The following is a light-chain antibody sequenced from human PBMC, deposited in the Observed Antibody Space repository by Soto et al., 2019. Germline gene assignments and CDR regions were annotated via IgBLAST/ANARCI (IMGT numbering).Light chain of an antibody. CDR3: SSYTSSNTLEV. V-gene: IGLV2-14*02. Sequence: QSALTQPASVSGSPGQSITISCTGTSNDVGRYNLVSWYQHHPGKAPKLIIYEATKRPSGVSDRFSGSKSGNTASLTISGLQAADEADYYCSSYTSSNTLEVFGVGTKVTVL. J-gene: IGLJ1*01. CDR1: SNDVGRYNL. CDR2: EAT.